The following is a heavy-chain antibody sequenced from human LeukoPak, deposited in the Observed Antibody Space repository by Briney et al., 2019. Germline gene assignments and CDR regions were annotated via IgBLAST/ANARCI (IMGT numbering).Heavy chain of an antibody. CDR2: VSGSGGTT. CDR1: GFTFATYA. D-gene: IGHD2-2*01. J-gene: IGHJ4*02. CDR3: AKALPSSRDIVVVGPC. V-gene: IGHV3-23*01. Sequence: TGGSLRLSCAASGFTFATYAMSWVRQAPGKGLECVSGVSGSGGTTYYADSVKGRFTISRDNSKNTLYLQMNSLRADDTAMYYCAKALPSSRDIVVVGPCWGQGTLVTVSS.